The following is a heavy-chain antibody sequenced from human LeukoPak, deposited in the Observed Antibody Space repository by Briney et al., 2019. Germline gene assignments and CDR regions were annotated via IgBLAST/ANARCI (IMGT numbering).Heavy chain of an antibody. V-gene: IGHV3-48*03. J-gene: IGHJ5*02. CDR1: GFTFSSYE. CDR2: ISSSGSTI. D-gene: IGHD6-13*01. Sequence: GGTLRLSCAASGFTFSSYEMNWVRQAPGKGLEWVSYISSSGSTIYYADSVKGRFTISRDNAKNSLYLQMNSLRAEDTAVYYCAKNVGAAAPRVRNGFDPWGQGPLVTVSP. CDR3: AKNVGAAAPRVRNGFDP.